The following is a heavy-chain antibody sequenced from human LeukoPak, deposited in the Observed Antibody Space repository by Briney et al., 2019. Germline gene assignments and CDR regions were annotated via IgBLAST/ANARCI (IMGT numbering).Heavy chain of an antibody. V-gene: IGHV1-8*02. CDR2: MNPNSGNT. J-gene: IGHJ6*03. Sequence: EASVKVSCKASGYTFSRYGISWVRQAPGHGLEWMGWMNPNSGNTGYAQKFQGRVTMTRNTSISTAYMELSSLRSEDTAVYYCARGNYYMDVWGKGTTVTVSS. CDR1: GYTFSRYG. CDR3: ARGNYYMDV.